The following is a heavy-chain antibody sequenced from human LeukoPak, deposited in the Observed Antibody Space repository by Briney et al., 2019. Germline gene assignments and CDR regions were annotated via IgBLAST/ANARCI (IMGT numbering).Heavy chain of an antibody. V-gene: IGHV4-39*01. CDR1: GASISGGTYY. J-gene: IGHJ4*02. CDR2: IYYTGST. CDR3: ARRGGSGRAFDY. D-gene: IGHD1-26*01. Sequence: SETLSLTRSVSGASISGGTYYWGWIRQPPGKGLEWIGSIYYTGSTYDNPSLKSRVTISVDTSKNQFSLKLSSVTAADTAVYYCARRGGSGRAFDYWGQGTLVTVSS.